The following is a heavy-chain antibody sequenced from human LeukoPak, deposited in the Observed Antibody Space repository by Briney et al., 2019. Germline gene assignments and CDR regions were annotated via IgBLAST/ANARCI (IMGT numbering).Heavy chain of an antibody. CDR1: GFTFSSYW. V-gene: IGHV3-7*01. J-gene: IGHJ4*02. D-gene: IGHD5-24*01. CDR3: ARDGRDGYIDY. CDR2: TSEDGSKK. Sequence: GGSLRLSCAASGFTFSSYWMSWVRQAPGKGLEWVANTSEDGSKKYYVDSVKGRFTISRDNAKNSLYLQMNSLRAEDTAVYYCARDGRDGYIDYWGQGTLVTVSS.